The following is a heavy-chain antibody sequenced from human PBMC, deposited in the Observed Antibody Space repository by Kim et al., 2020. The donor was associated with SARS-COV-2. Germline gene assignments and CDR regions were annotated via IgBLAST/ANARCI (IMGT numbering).Heavy chain of an antibody. J-gene: IGHJ5*02. CDR3: ARGRWLGTHNWFDP. D-gene: IGHD6-19*01. CDR1: GGSFSGYY. CDR2: INHSGST. V-gene: IGHV4-34*01. Sequence: SETLSLTCAVYGGSFSGYYWSWIRQPPGKGLEWIGEINHSGSTNYNPSLKSRVTISVDTSKNQFSLKLSSVTAADTAVYYCARGRWLGTHNWFDPWGQGTLVTVSS.